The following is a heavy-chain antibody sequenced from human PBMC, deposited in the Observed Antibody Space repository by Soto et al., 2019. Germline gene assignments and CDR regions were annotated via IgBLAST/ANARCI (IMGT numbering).Heavy chain of an antibody. V-gene: IGHV3-23*01. J-gene: IGHJ5*01. D-gene: IGHD3-10*01. CDR3: AKDAGYDGSGSLLDS. Sequence: GRSLRLSAAGSGCTFSSYAMRWVGESPGKGLEWVSAISGSGGSTYYADSVKGRFTISRDNSKNTLYLQMNSLRAEDTAVYYCAKDAGYDGSGSLLDSWGQGTLVPVSS. CDR1: GCTFSSYA. CDR2: ISGSGGST.